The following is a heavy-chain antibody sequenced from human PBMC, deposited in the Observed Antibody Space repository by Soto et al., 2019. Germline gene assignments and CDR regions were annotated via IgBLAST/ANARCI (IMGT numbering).Heavy chain of an antibody. V-gene: IGHV4-4*07. D-gene: IGHD3-3*01. CDR2: IYTSGST. Sequence: QVQLQESGPGLVKPSETLSLTCTVSGGSISSYYWSWLRQPAGTGLEWIWRIYTSGSTNYNPSLKSRFTMSVDTSKNQFSLKLSPVTAADTAVYYCAREDPPTLKYDQWVNYFDYWGQGTLVTVSS. CDR1: GGSISSYY. CDR3: AREDPPTLKYDQWVNYFDY. J-gene: IGHJ4*02.